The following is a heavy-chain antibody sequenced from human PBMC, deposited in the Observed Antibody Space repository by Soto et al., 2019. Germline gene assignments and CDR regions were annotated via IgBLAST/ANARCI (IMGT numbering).Heavy chain of an antibody. D-gene: IGHD6-19*01. CDR1: GFTFSAYA. J-gene: IGHJ6*02. CDR2: ISGGGVST. Sequence: EVQLLESGGGLVQPGGSLRLSCAASGFTFSAYALNWARQAPGKGLEWVSAISGGGVSTYSADSVKGRFTISRDNPKNTLYLQMNSLRAEDTAIYYCAKSIGVAGRSYYFYGMDVWGQGTTVTVSS. V-gene: IGHV3-23*01. CDR3: AKSIGVAGRSYYFYGMDV.